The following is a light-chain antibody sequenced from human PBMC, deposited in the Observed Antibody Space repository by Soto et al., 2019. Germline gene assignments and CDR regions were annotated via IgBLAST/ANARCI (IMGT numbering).Light chain of an antibody. V-gene: IGKV3-15*01. CDR1: QTISND. Sequence: EVVMTQSPATVSVSPGEGVTLSCRASQTISNDLAWYQQKPGQAPKLLIYGASTRATGVPARFSGGGSGTAFPLTISSLQSEDFAFYYCQQNNKGPPVTFGGGTKVEIK. CDR3: QQNNKGPPVT. J-gene: IGKJ4*01. CDR2: GAS.